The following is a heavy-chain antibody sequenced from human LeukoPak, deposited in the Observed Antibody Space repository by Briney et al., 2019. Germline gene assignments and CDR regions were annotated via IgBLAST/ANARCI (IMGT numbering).Heavy chain of an antibody. CDR3: AGASSKWELSF. CDR2: YIPMFGTA. V-gene: IGHV1-69*13. Sequence: ASVKVSCKASGGTFSRYAISWVRQAPGQGLEWMGGYIPMFGTANYAQNFQNRVTITADESTSTFSMEASSLRPEDTAVYFCAGASSKWELSFWGQGTLVTVSS. J-gene: IGHJ4*02. CDR1: GGTFSRYA. D-gene: IGHD1-26*01.